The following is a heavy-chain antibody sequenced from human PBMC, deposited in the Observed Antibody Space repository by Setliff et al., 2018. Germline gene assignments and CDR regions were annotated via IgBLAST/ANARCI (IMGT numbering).Heavy chain of an antibody. Sequence: ASVKVSCKASGGNFRSYVINWVRKAPGQGLEWMGGIIPLFSSPSYAQRFQGRVTITADISTTTAYMEVSSLKPDDTAVYYCAAGPIAGSGTYFGESWGQGTLVTVSS. D-gene: IGHD3-10*01. V-gene: IGHV1-69*06. J-gene: IGHJ5*02. CDR3: AAGPIAGSGTYFGES. CDR2: IIPLFSSP. CDR1: GGNFRSYV.